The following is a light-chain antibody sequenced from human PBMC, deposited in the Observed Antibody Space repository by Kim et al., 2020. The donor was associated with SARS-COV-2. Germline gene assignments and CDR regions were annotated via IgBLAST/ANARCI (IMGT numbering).Light chain of an antibody. CDR1: QNIRSN. V-gene: IGKV1-39*01. CDR2: DAN. CDR3: QQCYNSPTT. Sequence: DIQMTQFPSSLSASVGERITLTCRASQNIRSNLNWFQQKPGKAPKLLIYDANNLQSGVTSRYSGRGSGTEFTLTIRSLQPEDFAAYYCQQCYNSPTTFGPGTKVDIK. J-gene: IGKJ3*01.